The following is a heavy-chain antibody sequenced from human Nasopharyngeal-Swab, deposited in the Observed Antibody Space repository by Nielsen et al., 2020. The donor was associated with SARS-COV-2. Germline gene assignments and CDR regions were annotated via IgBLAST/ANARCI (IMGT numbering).Heavy chain of an antibody. CDR3: AKRDTYYESGGYFDL. J-gene: IGHJ2*01. CDR1: GFSFRNYP. CDR2: ISYDAYRGSNT. V-gene: IGHV3-30*04. D-gene: IGHD3-10*01. Sequence: GESLKISCAASGFSFRNYPMHWVRQTPGKGLEWVALISYDAYRGSNTFYTDSVQGRFTISRDNSKNMYLQMNILRADDTAVYFCAKRDTYYESGGYFDLWGRGTLVTVSS.